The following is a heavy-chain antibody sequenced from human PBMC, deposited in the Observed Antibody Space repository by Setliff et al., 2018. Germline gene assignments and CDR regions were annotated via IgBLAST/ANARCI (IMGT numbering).Heavy chain of an antibody. CDR3: AKDRVPDGKWDFDS. CDR1: GFTFGAYT. D-gene: IGHD2-8*01. J-gene: IGHJ4*02. V-gene: IGHV3-23*01. Sequence: GESLKISCVASGFTFGAYTLTWVRQAPGKGLEFVSGVNQGANTYYGDSVKGRFTISRDNSQNTVYLQMTNLRVEDTAIYYCAKDRVPDGKWDFDSSGPGILVTVSS. CDR2: VNQGANT.